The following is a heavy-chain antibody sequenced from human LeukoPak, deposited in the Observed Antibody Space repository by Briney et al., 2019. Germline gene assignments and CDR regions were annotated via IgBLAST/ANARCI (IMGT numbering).Heavy chain of an antibody. CDR3: ARGNEYTWWQ. Sequence: SETLSLTCTVSDGSIKTNYWWTWVRQPPGKGLEWIGETWHSGSSTNYNPSLKSRVTISVDKPKSQFSLKLPSVTAADTAIYYCARGNEYTWWQWSQGTLVTVSS. D-gene: IGHD2-15*01. CDR2: TWHSGSST. CDR1: DGSIKTNYW. V-gene: IGHV4-4*02. J-gene: IGHJ4*02.